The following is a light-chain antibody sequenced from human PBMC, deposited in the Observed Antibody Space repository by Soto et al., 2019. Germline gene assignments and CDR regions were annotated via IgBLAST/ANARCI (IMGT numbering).Light chain of an antibody. Sequence: QSVLTQSPSASASLGASVKLTCTLSSGHSSYAIAWHQQQPEKGPRYLMKLNSDGSHSKGDGIPYRFSGSSSGAERYLTISSLQSEDEADEDCQTWGTGIQVFGGGTKVTVL. V-gene: IGLV4-69*01. J-gene: IGLJ3*02. CDR1: SGHSSYA. CDR2: LNSDGSH. CDR3: QTWGTGIQV.